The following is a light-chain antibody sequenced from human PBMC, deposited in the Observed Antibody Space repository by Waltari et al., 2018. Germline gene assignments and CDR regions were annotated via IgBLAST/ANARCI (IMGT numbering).Light chain of an antibody. Sequence: WYQQHPGKVPKLMIFDVTKRPSGVSNRFFGSKSANTASLTISGLQAEDEANYYCTSYTTSSTWVFGGGTRLTVL. CDR2: DVT. J-gene: IGLJ3*02. CDR3: TSYTTSSTWV. V-gene: IGLV2-14*04.